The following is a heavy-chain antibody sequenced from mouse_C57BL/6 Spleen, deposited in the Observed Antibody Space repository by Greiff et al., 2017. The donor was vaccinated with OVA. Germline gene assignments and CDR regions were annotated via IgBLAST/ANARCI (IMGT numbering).Heavy chain of an antibody. CDR1: GYTFTSYW. J-gene: IGHJ4*01. D-gene: IGHD1-1*01. CDR3: ARFYEYGGYAMDY. V-gene: IGHV1-55*01. Sequence: QVQLKEPGAELVKPGASVKMSCKASGYTFTSYWITWVKQRPGQGLEWIGDIYPGSGSTNYNEKFKSKATLTVDTSSSTAYMQLSSLTSEDSAVYYCARFYEYGGYAMDYWGQGTSVTVSA. CDR2: IYPGSGST.